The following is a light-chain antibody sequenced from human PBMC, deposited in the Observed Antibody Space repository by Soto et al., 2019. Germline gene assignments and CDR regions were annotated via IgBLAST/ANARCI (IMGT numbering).Light chain of an antibody. CDR1: SSDVGGYHY. V-gene: IGLV2-14*01. CDR2: EVS. Sequence: QSALTQPASVSGSPGQSITISCTGTSSDVGGYHYVSWYQQHPGTAPKLMIYEVSNRPSGVSNRFSGSKSGNTASLTISGLQAEDEADYYCSSDTSSSTLVFGGGTKLTVL. CDR3: SSDTSSSTLV. J-gene: IGLJ2*01.